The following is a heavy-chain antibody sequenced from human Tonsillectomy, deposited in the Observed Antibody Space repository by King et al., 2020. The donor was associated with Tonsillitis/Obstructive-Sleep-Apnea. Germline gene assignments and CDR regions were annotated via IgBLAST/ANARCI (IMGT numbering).Heavy chain of an antibody. V-gene: IGHV3-48*02. J-gene: IGHJ4*02. CDR1: GFTFSTYS. D-gene: IGHD2-2*01. Sequence: VQLVESGGGLVQPGGSLRLSCAASGFTFSTYSMIWVRQAPGKGLEWVSYINSRSTPMYYADSVKGRFTISRDNAKNSLYLQMNSLRDEETAMYYCARDPSLGSADRGYWGQGTLVTVSS. CDR3: ARDPSLGSADRGY. CDR2: INSRSTPM.